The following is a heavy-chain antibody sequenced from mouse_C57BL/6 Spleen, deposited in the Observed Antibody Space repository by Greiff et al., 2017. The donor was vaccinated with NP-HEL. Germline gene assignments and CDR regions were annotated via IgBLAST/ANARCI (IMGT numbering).Heavy chain of an antibody. Sequence: VQLQQSGAELVKPGASVKLSCTASGFNIKDYYMHWVKQRTEQGLEWVGRIDPEAGETKYAPKFPGKATITADTYSNTAYLQLSVLTAEDTAVYYCARDYSNDVESMDYGGQGASGTVSS. CDR1: GFNIKDYY. D-gene: IGHD2-12*01. CDR3: ARDYSNDVESMDY. J-gene: IGHJ4*01. V-gene: IGHV14-2*01. CDR2: IDPEAGET.